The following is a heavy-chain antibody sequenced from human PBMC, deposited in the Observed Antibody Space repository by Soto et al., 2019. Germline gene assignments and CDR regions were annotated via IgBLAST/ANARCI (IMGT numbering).Heavy chain of an antibody. D-gene: IGHD4-17*01. J-gene: IGHJ4*02. V-gene: IGHV1-46*03. Sequence: GASVKVSCKASGYTFTNYYIHWVREAPGQGLEWMGIINPSGGSPTYAQKFQGRVTMTRDTSTSTVYMELSSLRSEDTAVYYCARGYLSTVTTYGYFDYWGQGTLVTVSS. CDR1: GYTFTNYY. CDR2: INPSGGSP. CDR3: ARGYLSTVTTYGYFDY.